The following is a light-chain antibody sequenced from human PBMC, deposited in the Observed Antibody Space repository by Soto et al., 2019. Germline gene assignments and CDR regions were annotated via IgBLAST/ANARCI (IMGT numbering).Light chain of an antibody. V-gene: IGKV1-9*01. CDR3: QQLNTLPLT. CDR2: EAS. J-gene: IGKJ5*01. Sequence: DIQLTQSPSLLSASVGDRVTITCRASHDISTYLAWYQQKPGKAPKLMIYEASTLQSGVPSRFSGSGSGTEFTLTISGLLPEDFATYHCQQLNTLPLTFGQGTQLEIK. CDR1: HDISTY.